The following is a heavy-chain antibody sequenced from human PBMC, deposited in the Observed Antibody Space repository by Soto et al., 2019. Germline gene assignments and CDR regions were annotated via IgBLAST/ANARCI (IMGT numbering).Heavy chain of an antibody. V-gene: IGHV1-18*01. D-gene: IGHD3-3*01. J-gene: IGHJ5*02. Sequence: GASVKVSCKASGYTFTSYGISWVRQAPGQGLEWMGWISAYNGNTNYAQKLQGRVTMTTDTSTSTAYMELRSLRSDDTAVYYCARAGLEWLLGVWLDDPWGQGTLVTVSS. CDR1: GYTFTSYG. CDR2: ISAYNGNT. CDR3: ARAGLEWLLGVWLDDP.